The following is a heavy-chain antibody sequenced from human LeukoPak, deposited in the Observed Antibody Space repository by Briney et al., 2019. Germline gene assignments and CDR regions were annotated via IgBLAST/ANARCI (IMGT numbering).Heavy chain of an antibody. CDR2: FDPEDGET. V-gene: IGHV1-24*01. CDR1: GYTLTELS. J-gene: IGHJ4*02. Sequence: GASVKVSCKVSGYTLTELSMHWVRQAPGKGLERMGGFDPEDGETIYAQKFQGRVTMTEDTSTDTAYMELSSLRSEDTAVYYCATAKYYYDSSGYYYFDYWGQGTLVTVSS. CDR3: ATAKYYYDSSGYYYFDY. D-gene: IGHD3-22*01.